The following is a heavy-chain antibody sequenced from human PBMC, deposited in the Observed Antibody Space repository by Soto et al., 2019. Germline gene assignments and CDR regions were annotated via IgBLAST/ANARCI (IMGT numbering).Heavy chain of an antibody. CDR1: GFTFSSET. V-gene: IGHV3-64*07. J-gene: IGHJ4*02. CDR3: ATREGFAY. CDR2: ISKNGDST. Sequence: EVQLMESGGGVVQPGGSLRLSCAASGFTFSSETMFWVRQAPGKGLERITAISKNGDSTFYADSVKGRFSISRDNSKNTLYLQMGSLRAEDMAVYYCATREGFAYWGQGTLVTVSS.